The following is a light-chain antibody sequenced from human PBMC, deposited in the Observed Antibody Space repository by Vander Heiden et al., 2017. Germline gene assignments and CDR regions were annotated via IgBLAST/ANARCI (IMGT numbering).Light chain of an antibody. J-gene: IGLJ2*01. CDR3: AAWDDSLSGVV. V-gene: IGLV1-47*02. CDR2: SNN. CDR1: SSNIGSNY. Sequence: QSVLTPPPSASGTPGPRVTISCSGSSSNIGSNYVYWYQQLPGTAPKLLIYSNNQRPSGVPDRFSGSKSGTSASLAIRGLRSEDEADYYCAAWDDSLSGVVFGGGTKLTVL.